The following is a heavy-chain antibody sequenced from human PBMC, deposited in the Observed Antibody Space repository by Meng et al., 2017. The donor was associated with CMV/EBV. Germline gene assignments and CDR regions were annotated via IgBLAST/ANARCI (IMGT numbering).Heavy chain of an antibody. V-gene: IGHV1-46*01. Sequence: CVNYPLQWVRRAPGQGPEWMGIIDPTGGRTNYARDFEGRVTMTRDTSTNTVYLELTSLRDDDTAVYYCARSDCSRSSCYLATFDHWGQGTLVTVSS. D-gene: IGHD2-2*01. CDR1: CVNYP. CDR2: IDPTGGRT. CDR3: ARSDCSRSSCYLATFDH. J-gene: IGHJ4*02.